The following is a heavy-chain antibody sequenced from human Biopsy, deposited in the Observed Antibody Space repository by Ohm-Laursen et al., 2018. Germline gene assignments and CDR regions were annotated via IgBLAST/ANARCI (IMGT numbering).Heavy chain of an antibody. Sequence: ASVKVSCKASGYTFTSYGIDWVRQAPGQGLEWMGWISTYNGDTNYAQRFQGRVTMTTDTSTSTAYMELRGLTSDDTAVYYCARDDYYYDLDVWGQGTTITVSS. CDR2: ISTYNGDT. CDR3: ARDDYYYDLDV. CDR1: GYTFTSYG. V-gene: IGHV1-18*01. J-gene: IGHJ6*02.